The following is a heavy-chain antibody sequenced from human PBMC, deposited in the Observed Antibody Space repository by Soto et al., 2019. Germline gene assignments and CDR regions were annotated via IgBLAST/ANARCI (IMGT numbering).Heavy chain of an antibody. V-gene: IGHV4-31*03. CDR3: ASIPRRGYSYGIDY. J-gene: IGHJ4*02. CDR1: GGSISSGTSY. D-gene: IGHD2-21*02. Sequence: QVQLQESGPGLVKPSQTLSLTCNVSGGSISSGTSYWTWIRQHPGEGLEWIGHIYFTGATYSNPSLRSRLPMSVDTSKNQFSLKLTSVTAADTATYYCASIPRRGYSYGIDYWGQGTLVTVSS. CDR2: IYFTGAT.